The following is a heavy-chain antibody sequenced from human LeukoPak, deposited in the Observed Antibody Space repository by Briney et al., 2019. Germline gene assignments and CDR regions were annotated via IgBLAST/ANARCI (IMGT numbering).Heavy chain of an antibody. CDR3: ARMTTILDWVDP. Sequence: SETLSLTCTVSGGSISSYFWSWIRQPPGKGLEWIAYAHYSESTNYNPSLKSRVTISLDTSKNQFSLMLNSATAADTAVYYCARMTTILDWVDPWGQGTLVTVSS. CDR1: GGSISSYF. CDR2: AHYSEST. D-gene: IGHD5-24*01. J-gene: IGHJ5*02. V-gene: IGHV4-59*01.